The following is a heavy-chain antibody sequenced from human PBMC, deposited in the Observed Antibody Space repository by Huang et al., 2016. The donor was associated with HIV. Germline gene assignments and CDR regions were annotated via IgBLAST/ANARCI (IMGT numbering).Heavy chain of an antibody. V-gene: IGHV3-74*02. CDR2: IESEGSST. CDR3: VRAREKGYDFWSGYRY. D-gene: IGHD3-3*01. J-gene: IGHJ4*01. CDR1: GFIFSDYW. Sequence: EVELAESGGGSVRPGQSLRLSCVGSGFIFSDYWMHWVRQIPGKGLMWVARIESEGSSTSYADSLKGRFTIYRDNARNTVYLQMSSLRVDDTAVYYCVRAREKGYDFWSGYRYWGQGAQVTVSS.